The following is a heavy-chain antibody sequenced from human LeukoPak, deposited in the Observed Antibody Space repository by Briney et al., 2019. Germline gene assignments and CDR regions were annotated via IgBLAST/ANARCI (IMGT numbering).Heavy chain of an antibody. CDR2: MNPNRGNT. CDR3: ARGTSLDFWSGPSYYMDV. V-gene: IGHV1-8*03. CDR1: GYTFTSYD. D-gene: IGHD3-3*01. Sequence: GASVKVSCKDSGYTFTSYDINWVGQATGQGREWMGWMNPNRGNTGYAQKFQGRVTITRNTYISKDYMEMRILRSEDTAVYYCARGTSLDFWSGPSYYMDVWGKGTTVSVSS. J-gene: IGHJ6*03.